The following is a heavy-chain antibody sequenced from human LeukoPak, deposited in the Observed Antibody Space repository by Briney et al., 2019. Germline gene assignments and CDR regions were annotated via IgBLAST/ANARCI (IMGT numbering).Heavy chain of an antibody. CDR1: GFTFSSYA. CDR2: ITGSGTIT. J-gene: IGHJ6*02. CDR3: ARTEYYYYGMDV. Sequence: GGSLRLSCAASGFTFSSYAMSWVRQAPGKGLAWVSTITGSGTITYYADSVKGRFTISRDNAKNSLYLQMNSLRAEDTAVYYCARTEYYYYGMDVWGQGTTVTVSS. V-gene: IGHV3-21*01.